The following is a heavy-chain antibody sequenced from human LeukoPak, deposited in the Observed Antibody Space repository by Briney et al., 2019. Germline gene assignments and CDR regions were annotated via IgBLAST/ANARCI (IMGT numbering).Heavy chain of an antibody. CDR1: GFTFSDYS. CDR3: ARGAYSSGWAYFDH. CDR2: VSFSVNTK. D-gene: IGHD6-19*01. Sequence: GGSLRLSCAASGFTFSDYSMNWVRQAPGKGLEWVSYVSFSVNTKYYGDSVKGRFTISRDNAKNSLYLHMDSLRAEDTAVYYCARGAYSSGWAYFDHWGQGTLVTVSS. V-gene: IGHV3-48*04. J-gene: IGHJ4*02.